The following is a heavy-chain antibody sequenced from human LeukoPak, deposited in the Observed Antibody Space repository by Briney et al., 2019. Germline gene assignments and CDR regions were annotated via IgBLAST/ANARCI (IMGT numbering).Heavy chain of an antibody. CDR1: GFSFSSYA. CDR3: ARGLDWYTHFGDY. V-gene: IGHV3-30-3*01. D-gene: IGHD2-21*01. CDR2: ISYDGFKT. Sequence: PGRSLRLSCAASGFSFSSYAIHWVRQAPGKGLEWVAVISYDGFKTFYADSVRARFTISRDNSEHTVDLQMDSLRLDDTGVYYCARGLDWYTHFGDYWGQGTLVTVSS. J-gene: IGHJ4*02.